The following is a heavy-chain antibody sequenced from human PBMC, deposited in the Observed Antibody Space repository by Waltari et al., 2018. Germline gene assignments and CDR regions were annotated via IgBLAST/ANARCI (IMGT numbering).Heavy chain of an antibody. V-gene: IGHV1-18*01. D-gene: IGHD3-22*01. CDR2: ISADNGNK. CDR3: ARVYYYDSSGHNWFDP. J-gene: IGHJ5*02. Sequence: QVQLVQSGAEVKKPGASVKVSCKASGYTFTSYGISWVRQAPGQGLEWMGWISADNGNKNYAQKFQGRVTMTTDTSTSTAYMDLRSLRSDDTAVYYCARVYYYDSSGHNWFDPWGQGTLVTVSS. CDR1: GYTFTSYG.